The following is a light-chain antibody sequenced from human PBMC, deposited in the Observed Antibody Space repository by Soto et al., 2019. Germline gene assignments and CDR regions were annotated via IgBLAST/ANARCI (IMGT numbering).Light chain of an antibody. CDR1: SSDY. Sequence: QSVLTLPGSVSGSPGQSITISCTGPSSDYVSWYQQHPGKAPKLLIYKVSNRPSGVSNRFSASKSGNTASLTISGLQAEDEAIYFCSSYTSNSSVFGTGTKVTV. CDR3: SSYTSNSSV. CDR2: KVS. V-gene: IGLV2-14*01. J-gene: IGLJ1*01.